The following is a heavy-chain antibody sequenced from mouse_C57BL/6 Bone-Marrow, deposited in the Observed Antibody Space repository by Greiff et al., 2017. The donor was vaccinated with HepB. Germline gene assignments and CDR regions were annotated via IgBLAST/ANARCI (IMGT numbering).Heavy chain of an antibody. CDR1: GFSFNTYA. CDR3: MVTTGAMDY. D-gene: IGHD2-12*01. CDR2: IRSKSNNYAT. V-gene: IGHV10-1*01. J-gene: IGHJ4*01. Sequence: EVKLMESGGGLVQPKGSLKLSCAASGFSFNTYAMNWVRQAPGKGLEWVARIRSKSNNYATYYADSVKDRFTISRDDSESMLYLQMNNLKTEDTAMYYCMVTTGAMDYWGQGTSVTVSS.